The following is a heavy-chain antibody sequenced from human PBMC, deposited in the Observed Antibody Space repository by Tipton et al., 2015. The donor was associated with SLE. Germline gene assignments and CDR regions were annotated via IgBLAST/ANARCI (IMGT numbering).Heavy chain of an antibody. CDR1: GYTFSVYS. CDR3: ARDRLGRDYYMDV. V-gene: IGHV1-2*02. CDR2: INPNSGVT. D-gene: IGHD5-12*01. Sequence: QLVQSGAEVKKPGASVKVSCKASGYTFSVYSMHWVRQAPGQGPEWMGWINPNSGVTDYAQKFQGRVSMTWDTSISTAYMEVGSLRSDDTAVYYCARDRLGRDYYMDVWGRGTTVTVSS. J-gene: IGHJ6*03.